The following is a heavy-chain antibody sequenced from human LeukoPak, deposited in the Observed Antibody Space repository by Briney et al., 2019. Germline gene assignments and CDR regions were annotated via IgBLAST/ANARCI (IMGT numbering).Heavy chain of an antibody. CDR1: GGSISSYY. J-gene: IGHJ4*02. V-gene: IGHV4-4*07. CDR3: ARVIGYSYGKASGYLDY. CDR2: IYPRGST. Sequence: SENLSLTCTVSGGSISSYYWSWIRQPPGKGLEWIGRIYPRGSTNYTPSLKSRVTMSVDTSKNQFSLKLSSVAAADTAVYYCARVIGYSYGKASGYLDYWGQGTLVTVSS. D-gene: IGHD5-18*01.